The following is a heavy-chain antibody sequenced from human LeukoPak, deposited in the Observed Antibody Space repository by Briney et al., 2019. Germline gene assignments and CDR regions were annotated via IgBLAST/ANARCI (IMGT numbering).Heavy chain of an antibody. J-gene: IGHJ6*03. CDR2: ISWNSGSI. D-gene: IGHD3-9*01. CDR3: ARDFDRRTRKIGRDSPYYYYYYMDV. CDR1: GFTFDDYA. Sequence: PGGSLRLSCAASGFTFDDYAMHWVRQAPGKGLEWVSGISWNSGSIGYADSVKGRFTISRDNAKNSLYLQMNSLRAEDTAVYYCARDFDRRTRKIGRDSPYYYYYYMDVWGKGTTVTVSS. V-gene: IGHV3-9*01.